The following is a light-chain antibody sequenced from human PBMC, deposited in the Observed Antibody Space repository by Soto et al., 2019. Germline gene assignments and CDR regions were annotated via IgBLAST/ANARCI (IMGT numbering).Light chain of an antibody. J-gene: IGLJ1*01. CDR1: SSNIGAGFG. Sequence: QSVLTQPPSVSGAHGQTVTISCTGSSSNIGAGFGVHWYQQVPGTAPKLVLYSNTARPSGVPDRFSCSRSGSSGSLAITGLQPEDDADYYRQAYDSGLPGSGFGTVTKLTVL. V-gene: IGLV1-40*01. CDR2: SNT. CDR3: QAYDSGLPGSG.